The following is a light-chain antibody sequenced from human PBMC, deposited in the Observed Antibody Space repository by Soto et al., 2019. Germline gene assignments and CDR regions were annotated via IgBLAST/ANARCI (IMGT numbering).Light chain of an antibody. CDR1: QSVSNNY. CDR3: QQYNNWPPIT. CDR2: GTS. V-gene: IGKV3-20*01. J-gene: IGKJ5*01. Sequence: EIVLTQSPGTLSLSPGERATLSCRASQSVSNNYLAWYQQKPGQAPRLLIYGTSTRATGIPDRFSGSGSGTDFTLTISKLEPGDFAVYYCQQYNNWPPITFGQGTRLEIK.